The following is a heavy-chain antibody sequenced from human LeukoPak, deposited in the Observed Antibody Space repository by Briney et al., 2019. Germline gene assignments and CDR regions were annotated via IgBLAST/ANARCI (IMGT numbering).Heavy chain of an antibody. CDR2: ISYDGSNK. CDR1: GFTFSSYG. V-gene: IGHV3-30*18. D-gene: IGHD5-12*01. J-gene: IGHJ4*02. Sequence: GGSLRLSCAASGFTFSSYGMHWVRQAPGKGLEWVAVISYDGSNKYHADSVKGLFTISRDNSKNTLYLQMNSLRAEDTAVYYCAKVGRRGYSGYDYFDYWGQGTLVTVSS. CDR3: AKVGRRGYSGYDYFDY.